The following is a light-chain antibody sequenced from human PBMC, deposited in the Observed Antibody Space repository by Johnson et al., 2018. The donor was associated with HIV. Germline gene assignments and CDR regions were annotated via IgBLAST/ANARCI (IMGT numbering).Light chain of an antibody. CDR3: GTWDSSLSAHFV. V-gene: IGLV1-51*01. CDR1: SSNIGNNY. Sequence: QPVLTQPPSVSAAPGQKVTISCSGSSSNIGNNYVSWYQQLPGTAPRIVTYDNNKRPSGIPDRFSASKSGTSATLVITGLQTGDEADYYCGTWDSSLSAHFVFGTGTRVTV. CDR2: DNN. J-gene: IGLJ1*01.